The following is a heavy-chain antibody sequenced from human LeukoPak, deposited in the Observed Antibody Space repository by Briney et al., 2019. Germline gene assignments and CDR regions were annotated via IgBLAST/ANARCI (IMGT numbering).Heavy chain of an antibody. CDR3: ARQPKIYRGQLDY. D-gene: IGHD5-12*01. V-gene: IGHV1-69*05. J-gene: IGHJ4*02. CDR1: GGTFSSYA. CDR2: IIPIFGTA. Sequence: SVKVSCKASGGTFSSYAISWVRQAPGQGLEWMGGIIPIFGTANYAQKFQGRVTITTDESTSTAYMELSSLRFEDTAVYYCARQPKIYRGQLDYWGQGTLVTVSS.